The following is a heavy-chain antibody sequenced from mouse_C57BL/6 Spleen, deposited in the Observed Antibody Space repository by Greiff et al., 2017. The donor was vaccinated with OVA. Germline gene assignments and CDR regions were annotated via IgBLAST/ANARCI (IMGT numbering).Heavy chain of an antibody. V-gene: IGHV2-5*01. CDR3: ATVIYYDYDEWYFDV. CDR1: GFSLTSYG. Sequence: QVQLKESGPGLVQPSQSLSITCTVSGFSLTSYGVHWVRQSPGKGLEWLGVIWRGGSTDYNAAFMSRLSITKDNSKSQVFFKMNSLQADDTAIYYGATVIYYDYDEWYFDVWGTGTTVTVSS. D-gene: IGHD2-4*01. J-gene: IGHJ1*03. CDR2: IWRGGST.